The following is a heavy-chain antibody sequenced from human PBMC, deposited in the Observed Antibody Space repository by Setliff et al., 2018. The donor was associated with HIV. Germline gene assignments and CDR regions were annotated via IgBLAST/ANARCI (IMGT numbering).Heavy chain of an antibody. CDR2: LHSLGSSRVSGTP. Sequence: SETLSLTCSVSSGSMAGHYWTWVRQPPGKGLEWIGYLHSLGSSRVSGTPNYSPSLKSRITISLDTSKRQFSLTMTSVTAADTAVYYCARGLSSQTYWGTRPLGLDYWGQGSLVTVSS. CDR1: SGSMAGHY. V-gene: IGHV4-4*08. D-gene: IGHD2-2*01. CDR3: ARGLSSQTYWGTRPLGLDY. J-gene: IGHJ4*01.